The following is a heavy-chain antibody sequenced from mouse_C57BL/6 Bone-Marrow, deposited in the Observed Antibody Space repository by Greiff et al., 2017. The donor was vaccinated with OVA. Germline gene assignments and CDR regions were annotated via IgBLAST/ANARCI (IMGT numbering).Heavy chain of an antibody. CDR1: GYTFTSYW. V-gene: IGHV1-64*01. CDR3: ARGREYEYDGTTGAWFAY. D-gene: IGHD2-4*01. J-gene: IGHJ3*01. Sequence: QVQLQQPGAELVKPGASVKLSCKASGYTFTSYWMHWVKQRPGQGLEWIGMIHPNSGSTNYNEKFKSKATLTVDKSSSTAYMQLSSLTSEDSAVYYCARGREYEYDGTTGAWFAYWGQGTLVTVSA. CDR2: IHPNSGST.